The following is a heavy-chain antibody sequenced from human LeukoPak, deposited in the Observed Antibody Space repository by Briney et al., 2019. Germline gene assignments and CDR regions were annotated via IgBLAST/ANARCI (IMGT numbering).Heavy chain of an antibody. Sequence: GSLRLSCAASGFTFSSYWMSWVRQAPGKGLEWIGEIHHSGSTNYNPSLKSRVTILVDKFKNQFSLKLSSVTAADTAVYYCASKLTAVAGYFDCWGQGTLVTVSS. D-gene: IGHD6-19*01. CDR3: ASKLTAVAGYFDC. V-gene: IGHV4-4*02. J-gene: IGHJ4*02. CDR2: IHHSGST. CDR1: GFTFSSYW.